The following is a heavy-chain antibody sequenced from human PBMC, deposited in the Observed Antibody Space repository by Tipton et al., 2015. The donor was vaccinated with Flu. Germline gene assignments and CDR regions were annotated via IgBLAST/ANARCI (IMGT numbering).Heavy chain of an antibody. CDR1: GGSISSYY. J-gene: IGHJ4*02. V-gene: IGHV4-4*07. D-gene: IGHD3-3*01. Sequence: TLSLTCTVSGGSISSYYWSWIRQPAGKGLEWIGRIYTSGSTNYNPSLKSRVTMSVDTSKNQFSLKLSSVTAADTAVYYCARGGRYYDFWSGYWEWLFDYWGQGTLVTVSS. CDR3: ARGGRYYDFWSGYWEWLFDY. CDR2: IYTSGST.